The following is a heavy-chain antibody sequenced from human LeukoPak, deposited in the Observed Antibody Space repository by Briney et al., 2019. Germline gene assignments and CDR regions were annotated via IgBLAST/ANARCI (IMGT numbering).Heavy chain of an antibody. Sequence: SETLSLTCTVSGASISSGGDYWSWIRQHPGKGLEWIGYIYYSGSTYYNPSLKSRVTISEDTSKNQFSLKLSSVTAADTAVYYCASRIGYSYGIDYWGQGTLVTVSS. CDR1: GASISSGGDY. CDR3: ASRIGYSYGIDY. J-gene: IGHJ4*02. D-gene: IGHD5-18*01. V-gene: IGHV4-31*03. CDR2: IYYSGST.